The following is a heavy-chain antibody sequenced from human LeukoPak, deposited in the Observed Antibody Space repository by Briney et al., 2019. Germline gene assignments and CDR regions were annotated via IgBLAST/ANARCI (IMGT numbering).Heavy chain of an antibody. J-gene: IGHJ4*02. V-gene: IGHV3-23*01. CDR1: GFTFSSYA. Sequence: PGGSLRLSCAAPGFTFSSYAMSWVRQAPGKGLEWVSAVSGSGGSTYYADSVKGRFTISRDNSKNTLYLQMNSLRAEDTAVYYWAKGGCSSTSCYGDYWGQGTLVTVSS. CDR3: AKGGCSSTSCYGDY. CDR2: VSGSGGST. D-gene: IGHD2-2*01.